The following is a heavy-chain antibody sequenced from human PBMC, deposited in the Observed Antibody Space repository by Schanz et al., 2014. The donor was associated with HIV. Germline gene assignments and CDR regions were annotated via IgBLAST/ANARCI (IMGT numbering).Heavy chain of an antibody. J-gene: IGHJ4*03. V-gene: IGHV3-11*01. CDR2: ISGSSDAV. CDR1: GLTFSDHY. D-gene: IGHD3-3*01. Sequence: QVQLVESGGGLVTPGGSLRLSCAASGLTFSDHYISWIRLVPGKGLEWVSFISGSSDAVFYADSVKGRFTVSRDNTKNLLFLQMNSLSAADTAVYFCARARFGDWGQGTLVTVSS. CDR3: ARARFGD.